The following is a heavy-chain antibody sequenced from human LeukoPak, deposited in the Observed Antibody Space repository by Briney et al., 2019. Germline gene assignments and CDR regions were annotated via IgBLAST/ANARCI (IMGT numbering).Heavy chain of an antibody. CDR2: IYYSGST. Sequence: PSETLSLTCTVSGGSISSGGYYWSWIRQHPGKGLEWIGYIYYSGSTYYNPSLKSRVTISVDTSKNQFSLKLSSVTAADTAVYYCTRLSTLRGVDVWGQGTTVIVSS. J-gene: IGHJ6*02. CDR3: TRLSTLRGVDV. CDR1: GGSISSGGYY. V-gene: IGHV4-31*03. D-gene: IGHD1-1*01.